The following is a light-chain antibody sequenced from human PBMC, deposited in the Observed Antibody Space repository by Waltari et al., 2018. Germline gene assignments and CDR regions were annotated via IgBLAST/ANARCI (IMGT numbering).Light chain of an antibody. CDR1: QSFDSNY. CDR2: AAS. J-gene: IGKJ2*01. V-gene: IGKV3-20*01. Sequence: EIVLTQSPGTLSLSPGERATIPCRASQSFDSNYFAWFQQRPGQVPRLLIYAASSRATDIPDRFSGSVSGTDFTLTISRLEPEDFAVYYCQQYAKAPDTFGQGTRLEIK. CDR3: QQYAKAPDT.